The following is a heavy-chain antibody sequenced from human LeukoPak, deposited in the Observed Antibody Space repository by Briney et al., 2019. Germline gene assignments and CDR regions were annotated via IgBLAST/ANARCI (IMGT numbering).Heavy chain of an antibody. V-gene: IGHV3-21*01. CDR2: ISSSSSYI. Sequence: GGSLRLSCAASGFTFSSYSMYWVRQAPGKGLEWVSSISSSSSYIYYADSVKGRFTISRDNAKNSLYLQMNSLRAEDTAVYYCARDTVVRGVPHEAFDIWGQGTMVTVSS. D-gene: IGHD3-10*01. CDR1: GFTFSSYS. CDR3: ARDTVVRGVPHEAFDI. J-gene: IGHJ3*02.